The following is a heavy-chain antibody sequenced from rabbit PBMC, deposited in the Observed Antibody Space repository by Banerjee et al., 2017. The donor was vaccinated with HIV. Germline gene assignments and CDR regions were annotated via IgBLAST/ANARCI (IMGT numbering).Heavy chain of an antibody. Sequence: QSLEESGGDLVKPGASLTLTCTASGFSFSTSHYMCWVRQAPGKGLEWIACIYGASSGTTWYASWAKGRFTISKTSSTTVTLQMTSLTAADTATYFCANYGGSDYYIGDYFNLWGQGTLVTVS. J-gene: IGHJ4*01. CDR3: ANYGGSDYYIGDYFNL. D-gene: IGHD8-1*01. CDR1: GFSFSTSHY. CDR2: IYGASSGTT. V-gene: IGHV1S40*01.